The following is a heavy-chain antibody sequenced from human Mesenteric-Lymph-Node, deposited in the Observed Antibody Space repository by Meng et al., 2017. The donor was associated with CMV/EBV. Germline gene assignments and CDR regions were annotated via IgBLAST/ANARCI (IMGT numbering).Heavy chain of an antibody. CDR2: IDISGTTV. J-gene: IGHJ3*02. CDR1: GFSFSSYE. D-gene: IGHD2-2*01. Sequence: GESLKISCAASGFSFSSYEMTWVRQAPGKGLEWLSQIDISGTTVYHADSVKGRFTISRDNAKNSLYLQMNSLRAEDTAVYYCAKEGDCSSTSCYSAFDIWGQGTMVTVSS. CDR3: AKEGDCSSTSCYSAFDI. V-gene: IGHV3-48*03.